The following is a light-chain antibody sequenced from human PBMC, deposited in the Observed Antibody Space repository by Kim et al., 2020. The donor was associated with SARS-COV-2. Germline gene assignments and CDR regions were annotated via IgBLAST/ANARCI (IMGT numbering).Light chain of an antibody. CDR1: QSISRY. Sequence: DIQMTQSPSSLSASVGHRVTITCRSSQSISRYLNWYQHKPGKAPKLLIYAGSTLQSGVPSRFSGGGFGTDFTLTISSLQPEDFATYYCQQSYSTPHTFGQGTKLEI. J-gene: IGKJ2*01. V-gene: IGKV1-39*01. CDR3: QQSYSTPHT. CDR2: AGS.